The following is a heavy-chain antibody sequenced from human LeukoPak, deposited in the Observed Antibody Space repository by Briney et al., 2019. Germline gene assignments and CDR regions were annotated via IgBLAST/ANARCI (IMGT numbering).Heavy chain of an antibody. V-gene: IGHV3-7*03. CDR3: AKGASGSCSGGSCYPFDS. CDR2: IKQDGSEK. D-gene: IGHD2-15*01. Sequence: GGSLRLSCAASGFTFSNYWMSWVRQAPGKGLEWVANIKQDGSEKYYVDSVKGRFTISRDNAKNSLYLQMNSLRVEDTAVYYCAKGASGSCSGGSCYPFDSWGQGTVVTVSP. J-gene: IGHJ4*02. CDR1: GFTFSNYW.